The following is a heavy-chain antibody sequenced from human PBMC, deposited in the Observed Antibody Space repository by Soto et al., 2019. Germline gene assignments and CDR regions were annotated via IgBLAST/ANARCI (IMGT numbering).Heavy chain of an antibody. D-gene: IGHD2-8*02. CDR3: VKDIGASGAYWYFDL. J-gene: IGHJ2*01. Sequence: EMQLVESGGGLVQPGRSLRLSCAASGFTFEDFAMHWGPQAPGKGVGGVSGINWNSGDIDYADSVRGRFTISRDNAKNALYLQMNSLRAEDAALYYCVKDIGASGAYWYFDLWGRGTLVTVSS. CDR1: GFTFEDFA. CDR2: INWNSGDI. V-gene: IGHV3-9*01.